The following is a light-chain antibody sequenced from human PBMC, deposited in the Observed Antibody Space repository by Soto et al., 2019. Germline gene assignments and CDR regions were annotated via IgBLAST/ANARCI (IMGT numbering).Light chain of an antibody. CDR1: QSVSSR. Sequence: EIVLTRSPGTLSLTPGERATLSCRASQSVSSRLAWYQQKPGQAPRLLIYGASSRATGIPDRFSGSGSGTDFTLTISRLEPEDFAVYYCQQYGSSITFGQGTRLEI. V-gene: IGKV3-20*01. CDR3: QQYGSSIT. J-gene: IGKJ5*01. CDR2: GAS.